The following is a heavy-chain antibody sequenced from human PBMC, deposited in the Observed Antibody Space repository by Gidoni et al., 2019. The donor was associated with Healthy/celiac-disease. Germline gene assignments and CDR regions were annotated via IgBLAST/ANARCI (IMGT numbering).Heavy chain of an antibody. Sequence: QLVVSGGGLVQPGASLRLSCAASGSSFSSHWMMWVRQTPGKGLEWVANINQDGSRTSDVDSVKGRFTISRDNPQMSLYLQMSSLRGEDTGVYYCARDPEWGACDIWGQGTMVTVSS. D-gene: IGHD3-3*01. CDR1: GSSFSSHW. J-gene: IGHJ3*02. CDR3: ARDPEWGACDI. CDR2: INQDGSRT. V-gene: IGHV3-7*03.